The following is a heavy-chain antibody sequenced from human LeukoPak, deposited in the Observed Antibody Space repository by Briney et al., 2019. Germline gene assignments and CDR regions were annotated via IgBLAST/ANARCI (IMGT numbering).Heavy chain of an antibody. D-gene: IGHD2-2*02. CDR3: ARSYIPLYYFDY. V-gene: IGHV4-38-2*02. Sequence: PSETLSLTCTVSGYSISSDYYWGWIWQPPGKGLEWIGSIYHSGSTYYNPSLRSRVTISVDTSKNQFSLKLSSVTAADTAVYYCARSYIPLYYFDYWGQGTLVTVSS. J-gene: IGHJ4*02. CDR2: IYHSGST. CDR1: GYSISSDYY.